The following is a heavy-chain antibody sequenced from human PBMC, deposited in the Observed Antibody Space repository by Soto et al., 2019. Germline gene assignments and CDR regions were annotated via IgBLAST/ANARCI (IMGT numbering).Heavy chain of an antibody. J-gene: IGHJ6*02. CDR3: AKQWTSEGYYYYAMDV. Sequence: GGSLRHSWAASGLTFRSYGMRWVRQATGKGLEWVAVISYDGSNKYYADSVKGRFTISRDNSKNTLYLQMNSLRAEDTSVYYCAKQWTSEGYYYYAMDVWGQGTTVTVSS. D-gene: IGHD6-19*01. CDR1: GLTFRSYG. V-gene: IGHV3-30*18. CDR2: ISYDGSNK.